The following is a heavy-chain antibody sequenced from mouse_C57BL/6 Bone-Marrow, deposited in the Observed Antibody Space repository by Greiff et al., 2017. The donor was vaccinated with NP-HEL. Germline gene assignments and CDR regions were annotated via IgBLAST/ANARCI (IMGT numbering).Heavy chain of an antibody. D-gene: IGHD1-1*01. Sequence: QVQLKESGAELVRPGASVKLSCKASGYTFTDYYINWVKQRPGQGLEWIARIYPGSGNTYYNEKFKGKATLTAEKSSSTAYMQLSSLTSEDSAVYFCARSGGRFITTFAYWGQGTLVTVSA. CDR3: ARSGGRFITTFAY. CDR2: IYPGSGNT. CDR1: GYTFTDYY. J-gene: IGHJ3*01. V-gene: IGHV1-76*01.